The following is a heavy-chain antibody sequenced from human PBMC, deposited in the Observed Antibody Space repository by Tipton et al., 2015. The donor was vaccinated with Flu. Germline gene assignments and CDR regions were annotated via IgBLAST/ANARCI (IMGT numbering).Heavy chain of an antibody. CDR1: GGSISSSSYY. V-gene: IGHV4-39*07. D-gene: IGHD3-22*01. CDR2: TYYSGST. J-gene: IGHJ3*01. Sequence: TLSLTCTVSGGSISSSSYYWGWIRQPPGKGLEWIGSTYYSGSTYYNPSLKSRVTISVDTSKNQFSLKLSSVTAADTAVYYCASVSSGYSRTDALDSWGQGTMATASS. CDR3: ASVSSGYSRTDALDS.